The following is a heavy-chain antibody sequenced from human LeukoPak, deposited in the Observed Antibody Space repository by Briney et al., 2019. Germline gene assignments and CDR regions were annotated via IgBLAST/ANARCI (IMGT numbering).Heavy chain of an antibody. J-gene: IGHJ4*02. V-gene: IGHV3-20*04. CDR3: AKDRIVVVAAPLDY. Sequence: GGSLRLSCAASGFTFDDYGMSWVRQAPGKGLEWVSGINWNGGSTGYADSVKGRFTISRDNAKNSLYLQMNSLRAEDTALYYCAKDRIVVVAAPLDYWGQGTLVTVSS. CDR2: INWNGGST. D-gene: IGHD2-15*01. CDR1: GFTFDDYG.